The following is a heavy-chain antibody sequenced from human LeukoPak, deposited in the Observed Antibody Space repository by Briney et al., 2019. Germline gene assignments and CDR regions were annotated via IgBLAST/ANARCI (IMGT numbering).Heavy chain of an antibody. CDR3: AELGITMIGGV. V-gene: IGHV3-30*02. CDR1: GFTFSNYG. D-gene: IGHD3-10*02. CDR2: IRSDGSNK. J-gene: IGHJ6*04. Sequence: GGSLRLSCAASGFTFSNYGMHWVRQALGKGLEWVAFIRSDGSNKYYADSVKGRFTISRDNSKNTLYLQMNSLRAEDTAVYYCAELGITMIGGVWGKGTTVTISS.